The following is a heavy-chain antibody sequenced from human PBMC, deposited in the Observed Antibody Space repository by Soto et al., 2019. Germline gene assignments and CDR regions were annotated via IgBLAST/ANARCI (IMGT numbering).Heavy chain of an antibody. J-gene: IGHJ4*02. Sequence: ASETLSLTCGVSGGSVTSDSWWCWVRQPPGKGLEWIGEIHHSGDDNYNPSLKSRVTLSLDKSKNQFSLELTSVTAADTAVYFCARVEFGTFGAYWGQGTPVTVS. CDR3: ARVEFGTFGAY. CDR2: IHHSGDD. V-gene: IGHV4-4*02. CDR1: GGSVTSDSW. D-gene: IGHD3-10*01.